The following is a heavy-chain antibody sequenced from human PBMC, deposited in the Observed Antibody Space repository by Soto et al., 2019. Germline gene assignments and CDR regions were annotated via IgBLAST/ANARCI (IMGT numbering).Heavy chain of an antibody. V-gene: IGHV4-39*01. CDR3: VGLTNWFDP. J-gene: IGHJ5*02. Sequence: SETLSLTCTVSGGSISSSSYYWGWIRQPPGKGLEWIGSIYYSGSTYYNPSLKSRVTISVDTSKNQFSLKLSSVTAADTAVYYCVGLTNWFDPWGQGTLVTVSS. D-gene: IGHD3-16*01. CDR1: GGSISSSSYY. CDR2: IYYSGST.